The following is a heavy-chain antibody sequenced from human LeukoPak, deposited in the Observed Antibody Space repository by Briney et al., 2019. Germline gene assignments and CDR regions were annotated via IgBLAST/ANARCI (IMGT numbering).Heavy chain of an antibody. CDR2: IRGDGGSI. Sequence: PGGSPRLSCAASGFTFSRYAMSWVRQAPGKGLEWVSSIRGDGGSIWYADFVKGRFTISRDNSKNTLYLQMNSLRSEDTAIYYCAKGSRLDFYDYWGRGTLVTVSS. J-gene: IGHJ4*02. CDR3: AKGSRLDFYDY. V-gene: IGHV3-23*01. CDR1: GFTFSRYA. D-gene: IGHD1-1*01.